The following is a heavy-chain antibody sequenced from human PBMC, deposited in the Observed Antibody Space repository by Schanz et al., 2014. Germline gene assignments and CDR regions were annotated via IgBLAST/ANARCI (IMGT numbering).Heavy chain of an antibody. J-gene: IGHJ5*02. CDR3: ARAGYDADNWFDP. V-gene: IGHV1-46*01. D-gene: IGHD2-2*01. CDR1: GYTFTSYY. CDR2: INPSVGNT. Sequence: QVQLVQSGAEVKKPGASVKVSCEASGYTFTSYYIHWFRQAPGQGLEWMGLINPSVGNTNYAQKCRGRVTMTRDTSTSTDYMELSSLRSEDTAVDYCARAGYDADNWFDPWGQGTLVTVSS.